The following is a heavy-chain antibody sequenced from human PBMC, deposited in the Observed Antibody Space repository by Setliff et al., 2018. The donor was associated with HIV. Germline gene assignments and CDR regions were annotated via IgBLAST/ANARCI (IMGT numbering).Heavy chain of an antibody. D-gene: IGHD4-17*01. CDR2: IHHSGNA. CDR1: GGSITNNNYL. CDR3: AKGAGFYGDYTFDY. Sequence: SETLSLTCTVSGGSITNNNYLWSWVRQHPEKGLEWIAYIHHSGNAYYTPSLQSRATISVDTSKNQFSLKLNSVTAADTAVYYCAKGAGFYGDYTFDYWGQGNLVTVSS. J-gene: IGHJ4*02. V-gene: IGHV4-31*03.